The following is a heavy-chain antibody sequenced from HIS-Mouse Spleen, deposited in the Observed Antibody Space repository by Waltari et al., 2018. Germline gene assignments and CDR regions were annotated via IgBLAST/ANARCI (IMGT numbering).Heavy chain of an antibody. CDR2: INSDGSST. CDR1: GFTFSSYW. Sequence: EVQLVESGGGLVQPGGSLRLSCAASGFTFSSYWSHWVRQAPGKGLVWVSRINSDGSSTSYADSVKGRFTISRDNAKNTLYLQMNSLRAEDTAVYYCAREGHMVRGVIIDYWGQGTLVTVSS. J-gene: IGHJ4*02. CDR3: AREGHMVRGVIIDY. D-gene: IGHD3-10*01. V-gene: IGHV3-74*01.